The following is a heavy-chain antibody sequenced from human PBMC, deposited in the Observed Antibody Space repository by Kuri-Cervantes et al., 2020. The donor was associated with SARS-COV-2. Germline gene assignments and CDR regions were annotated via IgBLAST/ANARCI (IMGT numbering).Heavy chain of an antibody. CDR2: IIPIFGTA. V-gene: IGHV1-69*05. J-gene: IGHJ4*02. CDR3: ARDPGSGYDYGFDY. Sequence: SVKVSCKASGYTFTSYAISWVRQAPGQGLEWMGGIIPIFGTANYAQKFQGRVTITTDESTSTAYMELSSLRSEDTAVYYCARDPGSGYDYGFDYWGQGTLVTVSS. CDR1: GYTFTSYA. D-gene: IGHD5-12*01.